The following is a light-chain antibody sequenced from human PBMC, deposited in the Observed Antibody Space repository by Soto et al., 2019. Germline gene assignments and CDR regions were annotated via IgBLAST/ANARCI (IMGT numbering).Light chain of an antibody. V-gene: IGKV3-20*01. Sequence: EIVLTQSPGTLSLSPGESATLSCRASQSFSTNYLAWYQHKAGQAPRLLIYGASTRATGIPGRFSGSGSGTDFTLTISRLEPEDFAVYYCQQYASSMVYTFGQGTKLEIK. CDR3: QQYASSMVYT. CDR2: GAS. CDR1: QSFSTNY. J-gene: IGKJ2*01.